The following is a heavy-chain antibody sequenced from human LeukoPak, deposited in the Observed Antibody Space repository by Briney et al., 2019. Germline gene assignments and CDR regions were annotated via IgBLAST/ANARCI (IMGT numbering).Heavy chain of an antibody. CDR2: MNPNTGYT. CDR1: GYTFTSNA. Sequence: ASVKVSCKASGYTFTSNALGWVRQAPGQGLEWMAWMNPNTGYTGFAQKFQGRVTVSRNTDISTAYMELNSLTSEDTAVYYCARFGGGATKDDRLDYWGQGTLVTVSS. V-gene: IGHV1-8*03. D-gene: IGHD3-16*01. CDR3: ARFGGGATKDDRLDY. J-gene: IGHJ4*02.